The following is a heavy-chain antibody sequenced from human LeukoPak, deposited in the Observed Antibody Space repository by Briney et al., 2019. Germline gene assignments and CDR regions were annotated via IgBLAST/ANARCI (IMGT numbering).Heavy chain of an antibody. J-gene: IGHJ4*02. CDR1: GGSISNYF. CDR3: AREGSGYPFDY. V-gene: IGHV4-59*01. D-gene: IGHD3-22*01. Sequence: PSETLSLTYAVFGGSISNYFWSWIRQPPGKGLEWIGYIYYSGSTNYNPSLKSRVTISVDTSKNQFSLKLSSVTAADTAVYYCAREGSGYPFDYWGQGTLVTVSS. CDR2: IYYSGST.